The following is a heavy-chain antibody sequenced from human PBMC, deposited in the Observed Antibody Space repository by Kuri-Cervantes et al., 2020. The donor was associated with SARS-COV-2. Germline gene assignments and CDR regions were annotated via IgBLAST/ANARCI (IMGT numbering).Heavy chain of an antibody. CDR2: ISWNSGSI. Sequence: SLKISCAASGFSFGDYAMHWVRQAPGKGLEWVSGISWNSGSIGYADSVKGRFTISRDSAKNSLYLQMNSLRAEDTALYYCAKVGSVGAFTYWGQGTLVTVSS. D-gene: IGHD6-25*01. V-gene: IGHV3-9*01. J-gene: IGHJ4*02. CDR1: GFSFGDYA. CDR3: AKVGSVGAFTY.